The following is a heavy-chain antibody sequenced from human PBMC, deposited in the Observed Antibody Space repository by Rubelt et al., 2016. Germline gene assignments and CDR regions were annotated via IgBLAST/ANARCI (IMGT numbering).Heavy chain of an antibody. CDR2: ISSGSSTI. CDR1: GFTFSSYG. D-gene: IGHD3-3*01. CDR3: ARDWRGY. V-gene: IGHV3-48*02. J-gene: IGHJ4*02. Sequence: GGGLVQPGGSLRLSCSASGFTFSSYGMHWVRQAPGKGLEWVSYISSGSSTIYYADSVKGRFTISRDNAKNSLYLQMNSLKDEDTAVYYCARDWRGYWGQGTLVTVSS.